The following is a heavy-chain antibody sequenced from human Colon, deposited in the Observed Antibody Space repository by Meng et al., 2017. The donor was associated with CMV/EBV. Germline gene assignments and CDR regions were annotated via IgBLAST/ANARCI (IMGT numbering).Heavy chain of an antibody. CDR3: ARDRGYCTSASCYPR. D-gene: IGHD2-2*01. V-gene: IGHV4-39*07. Sequence: GDSISSSSYYWGWIRQPPGKGLEWIGNIYYSGSTYYNPSLKSRVTISLDTSKNQFSLKLTSVTAADTAVYYCARDRGYCTSASCYPRWGQGTLVTVSS. CDR2: IYYSGST. CDR1: GDSISSSSYY. J-gene: IGHJ4*02.